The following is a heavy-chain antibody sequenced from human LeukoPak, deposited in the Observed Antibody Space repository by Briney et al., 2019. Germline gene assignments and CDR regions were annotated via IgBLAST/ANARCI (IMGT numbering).Heavy chain of an antibody. CDR2: INHSGST. V-gene: IGHV4-34*01. D-gene: IGHD5-24*01. CDR3: ARTREEIDY. Sequence: PSETLSLTCAVYGGSFSGYSWSWIRQFPGKGLEWIGEINHSGSTNYNPSLKSRVTISVDTSKNQFSLKLSSVTAADTAVYYCARTREEIDYRGQGTLVTVSS. CDR1: GGSFSGYS. J-gene: IGHJ4*02.